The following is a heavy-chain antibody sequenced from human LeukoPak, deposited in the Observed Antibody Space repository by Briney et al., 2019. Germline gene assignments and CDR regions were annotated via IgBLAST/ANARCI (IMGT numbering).Heavy chain of an antibody. V-gene: IGHV4-4*07. CDR3: ARTTAHWYFDL. Sequence: SETLSLTCTVSGGSISSYYWSWIRIRQPAGKGLEWIGRIHSSGNTTYNPPLKGRVTMSVDPSKNQFSLSLTSVTAADTAVYYCARTTAHWYFDLWGRGTLVSVSS. D-gene: IGHD2-21*02. J-gene: IGHJ2*01. CDR2: IHSSGNT. CDR1: GGSISSYY.